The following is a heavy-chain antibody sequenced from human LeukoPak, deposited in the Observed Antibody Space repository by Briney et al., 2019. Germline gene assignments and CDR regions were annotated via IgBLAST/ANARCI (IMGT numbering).Heavy chain of an antibody. J-gene: IGHJ4*02. Sequence: ASVKVSCKASGYTFTSYAMNWVRQAPGQGLEWMGWINPNSGGTNYAQKFQGRVTMTRDTSISTAYMELSRLRSDDTAVYYCARDELGVHGYYYDSSGYHRYWGQGTLVTVSS. CDR2: INPNSGGT. D-gene: IGHD3-22*01. CDR1: GYTFTSYA. V-gene: IGHV1-2*02. CDR3: ARDELGVHGYYYDSSGYHRY.